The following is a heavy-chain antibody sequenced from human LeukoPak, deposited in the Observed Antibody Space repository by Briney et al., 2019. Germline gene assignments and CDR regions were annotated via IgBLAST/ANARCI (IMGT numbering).Heavy chain of an antibody. J-gene: IGHJ4*02. V-gene: IGHV3-74*01. CDR2: INSDGSST. Sequence: SGGSLRLSCAASGFTFSSYWMHWVRQAPGKGLVWVSRINSDGSSTSYADSVKGRFTISRDNAKNTLYLQMNSLRAEDTAVYYCARERPRKYSSGPVSVDSWGQGTLVTVSS. CDR1: GFTFSSYW. D-gene: IGHD6-19*01. CDR3: ARERPRKYSSGPVSVDS.